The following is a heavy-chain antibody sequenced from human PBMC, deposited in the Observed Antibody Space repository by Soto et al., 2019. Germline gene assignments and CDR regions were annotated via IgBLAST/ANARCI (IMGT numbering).Heavy chain of an antibody. J-gene: IGHJ4*02. CDR1: GITLSGNS. CDR3: ARERDGVLDY. V-gene: IGHV3-66*01. D-gene: IGHD3-16*01. Sequence: EVQLVESGGGLVQPGGSLRLSFAASGITLSGNSMNWVRQAPGKGLEGVSVSYSDGTTYYADSVKGRFTISRDNSRNTLFLQTNILRGEDTAVYYCARERDGVLDYWGQGTLVTVSS. CDR2: SYSDGTT.